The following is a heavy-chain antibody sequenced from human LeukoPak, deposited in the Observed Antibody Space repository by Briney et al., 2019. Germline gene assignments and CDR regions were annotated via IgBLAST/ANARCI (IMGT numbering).Heavy chain of an antibody. J-gene: IGHJ4*02. D-gene: IGHD3-10*01. CDR3: ARDLAYYYGSGSYGR. Sequence: GASVKVSCKASGYTFTGYYMHWVRQAPGQGLEWMGWINPNSGGTNYAQKFQGRVTMTRDTSISTAYMELSRLRSDDTAMYYCARDLAYYYGSGSYGRWGQGTLVTVSS. CDR2: INPNSGGT. V-gene: IGHV1-2*02. CDR1: GYTFTGYY.